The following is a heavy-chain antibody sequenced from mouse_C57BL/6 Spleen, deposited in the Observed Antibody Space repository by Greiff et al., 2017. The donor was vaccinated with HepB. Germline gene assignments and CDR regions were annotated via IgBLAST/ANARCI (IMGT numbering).Heavy chain of an antibody. J-gene: IGHJ3*01. CDR2: INPNNGGT. D-gene: IGHD2-4*01. CDR3: ARVGIYYDYDWFAY. V-gene: IGHV1-18*01. CDR1: GYTFTDYN. Sequence: VQLQQSGPELVKPGASVKIPCKASGYTFTDYNMDWVKQSHGKSLEWIGDINPNNGGTIYNQKFKGKATLTVDKSSSTAHMELRSLTSEDTAVYYCARVGIYYDYDWFAYWGQGTLVTVSA.